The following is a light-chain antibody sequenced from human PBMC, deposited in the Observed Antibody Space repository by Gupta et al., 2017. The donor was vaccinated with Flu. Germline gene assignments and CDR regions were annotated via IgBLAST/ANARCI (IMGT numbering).Light chain of an antibody. Sequence: ATLALSPGERATLSCRASQSVSSYLAWYQQKPGQAPRLLIYDASNRATGIPARFSGSGSGTDFTLTISSLEPEDFAVYFCQQRSNWPPITFGQGTRLEIK. CDR2: DAS. CDR1: QSVSSY. J-gene: IGKJ5*01. CDR3: QQRSNWPPIT. V-gene: IGKV3-11*01.